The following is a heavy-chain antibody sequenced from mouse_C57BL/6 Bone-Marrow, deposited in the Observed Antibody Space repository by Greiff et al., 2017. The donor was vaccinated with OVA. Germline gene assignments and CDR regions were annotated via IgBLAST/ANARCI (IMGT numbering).Heavy chain of an antibody. Sequence: EVKVEESGGGLVKPGGSLKLSCAASGFTFSSYAMSWVRQTPEKRLEWVATISDGGSYTYYPDNVKGRFTISRDNAKNNLYLQMSHLKSEDTAMYYCARDTIVTLFDYWGQGTTLTVSS. D-gene: IGHD2-5*01. V-gene: IGHV5-4*01. CDR2: ISDGGSYT. J-gene: IGHJ2*01. CDR3: ARDTIVTLFDY. CDR1: GFTFSSYA.